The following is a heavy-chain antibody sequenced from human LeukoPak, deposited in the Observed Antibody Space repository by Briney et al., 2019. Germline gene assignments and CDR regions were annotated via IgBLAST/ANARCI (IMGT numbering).Heavy chain of an antibody. V-gene: IGHV4-61*08. CDR2: MQHSGST. D-gene: IGHD3-10*01. Sequence: SQTLSLTCTVSGGSISSGGYYWSWIRQPPGKGLEWIGYMQHSGSTSYNPSLKSRVTMSVDTSKNQFSLKLSSVTAADTAVYYCARNTYYYGSGSSSLDHWGQGTLVTVSS. CDR3: ARNTYYYGSGSSSLDH. CDR1: GGSISSGGYY. J-gene: IGHJ4*02.